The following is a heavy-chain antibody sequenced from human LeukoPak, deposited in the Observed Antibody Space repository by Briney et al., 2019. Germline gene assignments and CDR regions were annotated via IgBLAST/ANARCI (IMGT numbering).Heavy chain of an antibody. CDR3: ARVRYSSGRNRGPYYYYGMDV. Sequence: SETLSLTCAVYGGSFSGYYWSWIRQPPGKGLEWIGEINHSGSTNYNPSLKSRVTISVDTSKNQFSLKLSSVTAADTAVYYCARVRYSSGRNRGPYYYYGMDVWGQGTTVTVSS. J-gene: IGHJ6*02. D-gene: IGHD6-19*01. V-gene: IGHV4-34*01. CDR2: INHSGST. CDR1: GGSFSGYY.